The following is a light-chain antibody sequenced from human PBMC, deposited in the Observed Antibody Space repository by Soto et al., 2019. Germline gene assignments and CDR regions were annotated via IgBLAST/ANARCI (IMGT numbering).Light chain of an antibody. V-gene: IGKV1-12*01. CDR3: QQVNSLPIT. Sequence: DIQMTQSPSSVSASVGDRVTITCRASQDISSWLAWYQQKPGKAPKLLIYAASSLQSGVPSRFSDSVSGTDFTLTSCSLQPEDFATYYCQQVNSLPITFGRWTKVENK. CDR1: QDISSW. CDR2: AAS. J-gene: IGKJ4*01.